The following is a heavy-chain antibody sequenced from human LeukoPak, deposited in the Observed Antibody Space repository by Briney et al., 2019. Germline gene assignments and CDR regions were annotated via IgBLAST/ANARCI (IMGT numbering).Heavy chain of an antibody. CDR1: GFTFSSHS. J-gene: IGHJ4*02. D-gene: IGHD3-10*01. CDR2: ISISTSTI. V-gene: IGHV3-48*04. CDR3: ARDVFHGSGSPYFDS. Sequence: LGGSLRLSCAASGFTFSSHSMHWVRQAPGKGLEWISYISISTSTIYYADSVKGRFTISRDNAKNSLYLQMNSLRAEDTAVYYCARDVFHGSGSPYFDSWGQGTLVTVSS.